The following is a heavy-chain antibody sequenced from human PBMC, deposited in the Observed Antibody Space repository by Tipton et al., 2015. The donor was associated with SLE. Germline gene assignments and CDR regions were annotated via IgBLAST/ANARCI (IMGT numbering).Heavy chain of an antibody. CDR2: ISHSGST. Sequence: TLSLTCVVYGGSFSGYYWNWIRQPPGKGLEWIGEISHSGSTKYNPSLKSRGTISVDTSKNQFSLKLSSVTAADTAVYYCARVVKDLGFDLWGRGTLVTVSS. CDR3: ARVVKDLGFDL. J-gene: IGHJ2*01. D-gene: IGHD2-21*01. V-gene: IGHV4-34*01. CDR1: GGSFSGYY.